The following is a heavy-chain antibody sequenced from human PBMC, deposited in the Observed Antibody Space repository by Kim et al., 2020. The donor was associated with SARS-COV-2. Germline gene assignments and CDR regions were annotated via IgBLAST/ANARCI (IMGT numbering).Heavy chain of an antibody. J-gene: IGHJ4*02. CDR2: ISGGGSGI. V-gene: IGHV3-23*01. D-gene: IGHD4-17*01. Sequence: GASLRLSCVASGFTFNTYTMNWVRQAPGKGLEWVSGISGGGSGIYYADSVKGRFTISRDGSKNTLYLQMNSLRAEDTAIYYCAKEWRVTTQTTGGDFFDYWGQGTLVTVSS. CDR1: GFTFNTYT. CDR3: AKEWRVTTQTTGGDFFDY.